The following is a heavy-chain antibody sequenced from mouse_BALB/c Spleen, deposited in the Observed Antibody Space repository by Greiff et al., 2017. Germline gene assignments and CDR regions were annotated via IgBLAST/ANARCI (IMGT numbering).Heavy chain of an antibody. J-gene: IGHJ2*01. CDR3: ARESTVSAASDY. CDR2: INPSNGRT. Sequence: QVQLQQPGAELVKPGASVKLSCKASGYTFTSYWMHWVKQRPGQGLEWIGEINPSNGRTNYNEKFKSKATLTVDKSSSTAYMQLSSLTSEDSAVYYCARESTVSAASDYWGQGTTLTVSS. V-gene: IGHV1S81*02. CDR1: GYTFTSYW. D-gene: IGHD1-1*01.